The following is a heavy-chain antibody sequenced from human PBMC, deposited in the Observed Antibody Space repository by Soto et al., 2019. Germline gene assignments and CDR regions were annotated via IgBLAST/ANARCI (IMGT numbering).Heavy chain of an antibody. J-gene: IGHJ4*02. D-gene: IGHD7-27*01. CDR1: GGSFSGYY. CDR3: ARGWGRIFDY. V-gene: IGHV4-34*01. Sequence: QVKLQQWGAGLLKPSETLSLTCAVYGGSFSGYYWNWIRQPPGKGLEGIGEINHSGSTNYNPSLKSRVTLSVDTSKNQFSLKLSSVTAADTAVYYCARGWGRIFDYWGQGTLVTVSS. CDR2: INHSGST.